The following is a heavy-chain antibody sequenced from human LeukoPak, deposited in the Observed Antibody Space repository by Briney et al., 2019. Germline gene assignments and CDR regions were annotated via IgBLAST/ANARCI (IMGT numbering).Heavy chain of an antibody. D-gene: IGHD6-13*01. CDR3: ATLDSSPDY. CDR1: GYTFTSYA. CDR2: INTNTGNP. V-gene: IGHV7-4-1*02. J-gene: IGHJ4*02. Sequence: GASVKVSCKASGYTFTSYAMNWMRQAPGQGLEWMGWINTNTGNPTYAQGFTGRFVFSLDTSVSTAYLQISSLKAEDTALYYCATLDSSPDYWGQGTLVTVSS.